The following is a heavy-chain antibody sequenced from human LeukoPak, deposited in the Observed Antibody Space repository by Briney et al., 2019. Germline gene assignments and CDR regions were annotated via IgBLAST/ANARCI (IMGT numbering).Heavy chain of an antibody. Sequence: GGSLRLSCAASGFTFSNYAMNWVRQAPGKGLEWVSSISSSGGNTYYADSVKGRFTISRDNSKNTLYLQMNSLRAEDTAVYYCAKAAYGSESYYDPFDYWGQGTLVTVSS. D-gene: IGHD3-10*01. CDR3: AKAAYGSESYYDPFDY. CDR1: GFTFSNYA. J-gene: IGHJ4*02. V-gene: IGHV3-23*01. CDR2: ISSSGGNT.